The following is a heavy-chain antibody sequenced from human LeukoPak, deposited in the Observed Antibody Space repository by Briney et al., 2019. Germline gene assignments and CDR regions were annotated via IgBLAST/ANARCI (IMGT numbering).Heavy chain of an antibody. CDR3: ASTVGFPKYQLPYQDYFDY. CDR2: IIPIFGTA. Sequence: SVKVSCKASGGTFSSYAISWVRQAPGQGLEWMGGIIPIFGTANYAQKFQGRVTITADESTSTAYMELSSLRSEDTAVYYCASTVGFPKYQLPYQDYFDYWGQGTLVTVSS. V-gene: IGHV1-69*13. J-gene: IGHJ4*02. CDR1: GGTFSSYA. D-gene: IGHD2-2*02.